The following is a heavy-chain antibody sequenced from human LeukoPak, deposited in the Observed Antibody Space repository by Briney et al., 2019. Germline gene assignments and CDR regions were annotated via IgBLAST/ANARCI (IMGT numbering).Heavy chain of an antibody. D-gene: IGHD4-23*01. V-gene: IGHV3-74*01. Sequence: GGSLRLSCVASGFTFNKYWMHWVRQAPGKGLVWVSRSSSDGSSTVYADSVEGRFTISRDNAKNTLYLQMNSLRAEDTAVYYCARDGDSTVDLDYWGQGTLVTVSS. J-gene: IGHJ4*02. CDR1: GFTFNKYW. CDR3: ARDGDSTVDLDY. CDR2: SSSDGSST.